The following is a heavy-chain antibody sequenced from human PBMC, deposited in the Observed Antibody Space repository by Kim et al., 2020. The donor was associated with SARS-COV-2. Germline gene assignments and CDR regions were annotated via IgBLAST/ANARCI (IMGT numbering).Heavy chain of an antibody. CDR3: AKDNKQWLSGYFDY. D-gene: IGHD6-19*01. Sequence: GGSLRLSCAASGFTFDDYAMHWVRQAPGKGLEWVSGISWNSGSIGYADSVKGRFTISRDNAKNSLYLQMNSLRAEDTALYYCAKDNKQWLSGYFDYWGQGTLVTVSS. CDR1: GFTFDDYA. J-gene: IGHJ4*02. V-gene: IGHV3-9*01. CDR2: ISWNSGSI.